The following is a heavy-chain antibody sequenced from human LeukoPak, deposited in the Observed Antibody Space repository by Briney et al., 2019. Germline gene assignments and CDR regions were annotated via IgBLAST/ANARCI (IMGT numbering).Heavy chain of an antibody. Sequence: ASVKVSCKASGYTFTSYGISWVRQAPGQGLEWMGWISAYNGNTNYAQKLQGRVTMTTDTSTSTAYMELRSLRSDDTAVYYCTTTLDIPKYYYGMDVWGQGTTVTVSS. CDR3: TTTLDIPKYYYGMDV. J-gene: IGHJ6*02. V-gene: IGHV1-18*01. D-gene: IGHD2-2*02. CDR2: ISAYNGNT. CDR1: GYTFTSYG.